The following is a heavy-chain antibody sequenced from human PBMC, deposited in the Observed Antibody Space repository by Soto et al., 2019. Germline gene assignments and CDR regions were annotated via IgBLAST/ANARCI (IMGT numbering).Heavy chain of an antibody. CDR2: IYHSGST. CDR1: GGSISGYF. D-gene: IGHD4-17*01. CDR3: ARAHYGDYGYGMDV. V-gene: IGHV4-30-2*01. Sequence: PSETLSLTCTVSGGSISGYFWSWIRQPPGKGLEWIGYIYHSGSTYYNPSLKSRVTISVDRSKNQFSLKLSSVTAADTAVYYCARAHYGDYGYGMDVWGQGTTVTVSS. J-gene: IGHJ6*02.